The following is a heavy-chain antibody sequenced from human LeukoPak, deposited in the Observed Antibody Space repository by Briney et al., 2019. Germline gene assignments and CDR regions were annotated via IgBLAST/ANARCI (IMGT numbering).Heavy chain of an antibody. J-gene: IGHJ5*02. Sequence: ASVKVSCKTSGDTFTPHGIHSVRQAPGQRLEWMGWINPGSGYTKYSEKFHGRVTFTRDTDATTAYLEVNNLSSKDTAVDYCAREGGSIIWSGVPDKWFDPWGQGTLVTVAS. CDR3: AREGGSIIWSGVPDKWFDP. V-gene: IGHV1-3*01. CDR2: INPGSGYT. CDR1: GDTFTPHG. D-gene: IGHD3-10*01.